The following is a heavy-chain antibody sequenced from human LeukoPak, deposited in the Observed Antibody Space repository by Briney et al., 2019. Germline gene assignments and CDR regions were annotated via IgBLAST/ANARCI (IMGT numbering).Heavy chain of an antibody. D-gene: IGHD3-22*01. CDR1: GGSFGDYY. J-gene: IGHJ4*02. CDR3: ARGGRSYYDSSGYYYS. CDR2: INHSGST. Sequence: PSETLSLTCTVYGGSFGDYYWSWIRQPPGKGLEWIGEINHSGSTNYSPSLKSRVTISVDTSNNQFSLKLSSVTAADTAVYYCARGGRSYYDSSGYYYSWGQGILVTVSS. V-gene: IGHV4-34*01.